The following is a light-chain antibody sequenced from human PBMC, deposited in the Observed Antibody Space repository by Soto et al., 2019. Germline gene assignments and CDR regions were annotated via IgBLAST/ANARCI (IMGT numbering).Light chain of an antibody. J-gene: IGKJ4*01. Sequence: EIVLTQSPGTLSLSPGARAALSCRASQRVSSSYLAWYQQKPGQAPRLLIYGASSRATGIPDRFSGSGSGTDFTLTISRLEPEDFAVYYCQQYGSSPLTFGGGTTVEIK. CDR1: QRVSSSY. V-gene: IGKV3-20*01. CDR3: QQYGSSPLT. CDR2: GAS.